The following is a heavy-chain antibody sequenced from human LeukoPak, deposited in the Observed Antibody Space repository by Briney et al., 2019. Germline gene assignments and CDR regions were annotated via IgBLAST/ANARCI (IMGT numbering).Heavy chain of an antibody. CDR2: IYYSGST. J-gene: IGHJ6*03. Sequence: SETLSLTCTVSGGSISSGDYYWSWIRQPPGKGLEWIGYIYYSGSTYYNPSLKSRVTISVDTSKNQFSLKLSSVTAADTAVYYCARDSPVASYYYYYYMDVWGKGTTVTVSS. V-gene: IGHV4-30-4*08. D-gene: IGHD2-21*01. CDR1: GGSISSGDYY. CDR3: ARDSPVASYYYYYYMDV.